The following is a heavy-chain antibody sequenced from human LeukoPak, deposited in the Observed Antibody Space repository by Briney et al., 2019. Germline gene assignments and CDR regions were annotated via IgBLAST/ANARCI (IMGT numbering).Heavy chain of an antibody. J-gene: IGHJ6*02. CDR3: ARDVAAAGTPYYYYGMDV. CDR2: INPSGGST. D-gene: IGHD6-13*01. Sequence: GASVKVSCKASGYTFTSYYMHWVRQAPGQGLEWMGIINPSGGSTSYAQKFQGRVTMTRDTSTITVYMELSSLRSEDTAVYYCARDVAAAGTPYYYYGMDVWGQGTTVTVSS. V-gene: IGHV1-46*01. CDR1: GYTFTSYY.